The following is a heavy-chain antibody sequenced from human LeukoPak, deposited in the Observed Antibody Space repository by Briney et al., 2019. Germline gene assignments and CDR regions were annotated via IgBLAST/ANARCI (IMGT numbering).Heavy chain of an antibody. D-gene: IGHD2-2*01. CDR3: ARDLVCTMNCKDS. J-gene: IGHJ4*02. Sequence: SVKVSCKSSGYAFTGFYMRWVRQAPGQGLEWMGRIIPNLGMALYAQKFKGRVTITADKSPSTAYMELSSLTSEDTAVYFSARDLVCTMNCKDSWGQGTLVTVS. CDR2: IIPNLGMA. CDR1: GYAFTGFY. V-gene: IGHV1-69*04.